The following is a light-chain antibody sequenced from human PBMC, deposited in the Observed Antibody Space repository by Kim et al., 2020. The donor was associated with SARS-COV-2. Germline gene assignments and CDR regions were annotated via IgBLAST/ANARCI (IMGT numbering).Light chain of an antibody. J-gene: IGLJ2*01. Sequence: PGKKVTTSCSGSSSNIGNNYVSWYQQPPATAPKLLIYDNNKRPSGIPDRFSGSKSGTSATLGITGLQTGDEADYYCGTWDSSLSVVFGGGTQLTVL. CDR2: DNN. CDR1: SSNIGNNY. V-gene: IGLV1-51*01. CDR3: GTWDSSLSVV.